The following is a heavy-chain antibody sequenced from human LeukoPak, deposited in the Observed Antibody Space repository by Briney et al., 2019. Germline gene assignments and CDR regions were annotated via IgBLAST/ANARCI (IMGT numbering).Heavy chain of an antibody. J-gene: IGHJ5*02. CDR2: ISWNSGSI. CDR3: AKDMAPISSGWFDP. D-gene: IGHD6-19*01. V-gene: IGHV3-9*03. Sequence: GGSLRLSCAASGFTFSDHYMDWVRQTPGKGLEWVSGISWNSGSIGYADSVKGRFTISRDNAKNSLYLQMNSLRAEDMALYYCAKDMAPISSGWFDPWGQGTLVTVSS. CDR1: GFTFSDHY.